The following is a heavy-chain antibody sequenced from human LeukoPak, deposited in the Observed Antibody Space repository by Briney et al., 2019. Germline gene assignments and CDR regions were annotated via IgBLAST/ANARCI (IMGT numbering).Heavy chain of an antibody. CDR1: GYTFTGYY. Sequence: ASVKVSCKASGYTFTGYYMHWVRQAPGQGLEWMGWINPNSGGTNYAQKFQGRVTMTRDTSISTAYMELSRMRSDDTAVYYCARTPNYYDSSGYYYFGLLWGQGTLVTVSS. J-gene: IGHJ4*02. D-gene: IGHD3-22*01. CDR2: INPNSGGT. V-gene: IGHV1-2*02. CDR3: ARTPNYYDSSGYYYFGLL.